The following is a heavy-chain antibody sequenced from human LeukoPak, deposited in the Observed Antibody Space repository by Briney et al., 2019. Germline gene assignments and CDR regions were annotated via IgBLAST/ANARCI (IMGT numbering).Heavy chain of an antibody. D-gene: IGHD1-26*01. V-gene: IGHV3-15*01. CDR2: IKRKNDGETT. CDR3: TTRFLVGGTELVDP. J-gene: IGHJ5*02. Sequence: NPGGSLRLSCTASGFTLSKVYVSWVRQLPGKGLEWVGRIKRKNDGETTDYGAPVQARFAISRDDSKNTVYLQMNSLKSDDTGVYYCTTRFLVGGTELVDPWGQGTLVTVSS. CDR1: GFTLSKVY.